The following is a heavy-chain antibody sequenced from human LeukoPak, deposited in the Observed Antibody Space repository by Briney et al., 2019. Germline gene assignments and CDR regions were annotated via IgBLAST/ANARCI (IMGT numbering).Heavy chain of an antibody. V-gene: IGHV1-69-2*01. CDR3: ATTQGDGPDY. D-gene: IGHD3-16*01. J-gene: IGHJ4*02. CDR1: GYTFTDYY. CDR2: VDPEDGET. Sequence: VKLSCKPSGYTFTDYYNHWVQQAPAKGLDWMGRVDPEDGETLYAEKFQGRVSFITDSSKDTAYMELSTLRSEDTAVYYCATTQGDGPDYWGQGTLVTVSS.